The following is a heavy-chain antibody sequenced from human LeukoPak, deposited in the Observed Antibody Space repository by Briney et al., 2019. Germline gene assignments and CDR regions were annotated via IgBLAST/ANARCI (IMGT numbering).Heavy chain of an antibody. Sequence: PGGSLRLSCAASGFTVSSNVMSWVRQAPGKGLEWVSLIYGGGSTYYADSVKGRFTISRDNSKNTLYLQMNSLRAEDTAVYYCAAGIVAAFGVFDYWGQGTLVTVSS. V-gene: IGHV3-66*02. CDR3: AAGIVAAFGVFDY. J-gene: IGHJ4*02. D-gene: IGHD1-26*01. CDR1: GFTVSSNV. CDR2: IYGGGST.